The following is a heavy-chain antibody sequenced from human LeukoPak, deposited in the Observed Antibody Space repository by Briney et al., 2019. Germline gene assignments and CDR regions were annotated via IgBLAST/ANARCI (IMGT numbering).Heavy chain of an antibody. V-gene: IGHV3-30*02. CDR3: AKDGTGWPHKFIDY. CDR2: IRYGGSNK. D-gene: IGHD6-19*01. CDR1: GFTFSSYG. J-gene: IGHJ4*02. Sequence: PGGSLRLSCAASGFTFSSYGMHWVRQAPGKGLEWVAFIRYGGSNKYYADSVKGRFTISRDNSKNTLYLQMNSLRAEDTAVYYCAKDGTGWPHKFIDYWGQGTLVTVSS.